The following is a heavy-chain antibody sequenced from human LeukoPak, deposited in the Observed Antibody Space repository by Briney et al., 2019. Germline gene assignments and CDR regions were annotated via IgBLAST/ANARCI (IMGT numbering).Heavy chain of an antibody. CDR2: IYTSETT. Sequence: SETLSLTCTVSGGSVSTLFWSWIRQPPGKGLEWIGYIYTSETTTYNPSLKSRVTISVDTSKNQFSLRLSSVTAADTAVYYCARQSLYNWSDIWGQGTLVTVSS. CDR3: ARQSLYNWSDI. CDR1: GGSVSTLF. J-gene: IGHJ5*02. V-gene: IGHV4-4*09.